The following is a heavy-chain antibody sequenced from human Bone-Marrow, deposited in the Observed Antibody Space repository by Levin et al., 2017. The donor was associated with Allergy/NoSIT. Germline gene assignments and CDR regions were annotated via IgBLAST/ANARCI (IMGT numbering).Heavy chain of an antibody. CDR3: ARAITMVRGVILYYYYGMDV. J-gene: IGHJ6*02. V-gene: IGHV4-34*01. D-gene: IGHD3-10*01. CDR2: INHSGST. CDR1: GGSFRGYY. Sequence: SQTLSLTCAVYGGSFRGYYWSWIRRPPGKGLEWIGEINHSGSTNYNPSLKSRVTISVDTSKNQFSLKLSSVTAADTAVYYCARAITMVRGVILYYYYGMDVWGQGTTVTVSS.